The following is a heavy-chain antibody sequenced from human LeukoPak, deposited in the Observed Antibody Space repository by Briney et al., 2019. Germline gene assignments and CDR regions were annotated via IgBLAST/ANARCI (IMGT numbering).Heavy chain of an antibody. CDR1: GFTFSSYG. CDR3: AKDVGCTNGVCRAGIDI. CDR2: ISYDGSNK. Sequence: GRSLRLSCAASGFTFSSYGMHWVRQAPGKGLEWVAVISYDGSNKYYADSVKGRFTISRDNSKNTLYLQMNSLRAEDTAVYSCAKDVGCTNGVCRAGIDIWGQGTMVTVSS. V-gene: IGHV3-30*18. D-gene: IGHD2-8*01. J-gene: IGHJ3*02.